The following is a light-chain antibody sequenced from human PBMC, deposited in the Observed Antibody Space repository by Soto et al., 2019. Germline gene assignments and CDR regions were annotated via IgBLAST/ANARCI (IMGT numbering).Light chain of an antibody. CDR1: QDISNY. CDR2: DAS. CDR3: QQYDNLPWT. J-gene: IGKJ1*01. Sequence: DIQMPQPPSSLSASVGDRVTITCQASQDISNYLNWYQQKPGKAPKLLIYDASNLETGVPSRFSGSGSGTDFTFTISSLQPEDIATYYCQQYDNLPWTFGQGTKVDIK. V-gene: IGKV1-33*01.